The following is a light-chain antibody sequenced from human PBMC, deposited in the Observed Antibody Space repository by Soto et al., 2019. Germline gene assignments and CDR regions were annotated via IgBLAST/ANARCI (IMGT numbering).Light chain of an antibody. Sequence: DIQMTQSPSSLSASVGDRVTITCRASQSISSYLNWHQQKPGKAPKLLIYAASSLQSGVPSRFSGSGSGTDFTLTISSLQPEDFATYYCQQANSFPLTFGGGTKVDI. J-gene: IGKJ4*01. CDR1: QSISSY. CDR2: AAS. CDR3: QQANSFPLT. V-gene: IGKV1-39*01.